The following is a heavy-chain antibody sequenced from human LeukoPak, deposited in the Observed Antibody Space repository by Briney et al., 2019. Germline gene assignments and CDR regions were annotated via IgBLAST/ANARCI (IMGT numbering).Heavy chain of an antibody. CDR2: FDPEDGET. CDR1: GYTLTELS. CDR3: ATDRIVGATVAFDI. D-gene: IGHD1-26*01. J-gene: IGHJ3*02. V-gene: IGHV1-24*01. Sequence: ASVKVSCKVSGYTLTELSMHWVRQAPRKGLEWMGGFDPEDGETIYAQKFQGRVTMTEDTSTDTAYMELSSLRSEDTAVYYCATDRIVGATVAFDIWGQGTMVTVSS.